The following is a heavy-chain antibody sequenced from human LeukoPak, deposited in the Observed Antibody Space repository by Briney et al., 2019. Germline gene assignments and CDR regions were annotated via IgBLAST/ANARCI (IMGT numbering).Heavy chain of an antibody. CDR2: ISGDGGST. CDR1: GFTFGDYA. Sequence: GGSLRLSCAASGFTFGDYAMHWVRHAPGKGLEWVSLISGDGGSTYYADSVKGRFTISRDNSKNSLYLQMNSLRTEDTALYYCAKAETPRDGYNNFDYWGQGTLVTVSS. V-gene: IGHV3-43*02. CDR3: AKAETPRDGYNNFDY. J-gene: IGHJ4*02. D-gene: IGHD5-24*01.